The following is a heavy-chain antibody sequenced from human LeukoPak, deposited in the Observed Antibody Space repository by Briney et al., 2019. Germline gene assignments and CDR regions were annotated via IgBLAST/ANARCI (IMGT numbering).Heavy chain of an antibody. D-gene: IGHD3-10*01. Sequence: ASVKVSCKASGYTFTGYYMHWVRQAPGQGLEWMGWINPNSGGTNYAQRFQGRVTMTRDTSISTAYMELSRLRSDDTAVYYCAREYYYGSGSYNWFDPWGQGTLVTVSS. J-gene: IGHJ5*02. CDR2: INPNSGGT. V-gene: IGHV1-2*02. CDR3: AREYYYGSGSYNWFDP. CDR1: GYTFTGYY.